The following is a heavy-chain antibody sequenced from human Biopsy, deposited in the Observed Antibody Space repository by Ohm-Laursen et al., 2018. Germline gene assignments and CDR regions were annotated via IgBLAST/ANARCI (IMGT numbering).Heavy chain of an antibody. CDR2: VYYSGTT. Sequence: TLSLTCTVSGGSISSDWWSWIRQTPGKGLEWIGYVYYSGTTTYNPSLRSRVTISVDTSMNQISLRLQSVTAADTAVYYCARVPLPGIGAAYQGRFLYGMDVWGQGTTVSVSS. V-gene: IGHV4-59*12. D-gene: IGHD6-13*01. J-gene: IGHJ6*02. CDR3: ARVPLPGIGAAYQGRFLYGMDV. CDR1: GGSISSDW.